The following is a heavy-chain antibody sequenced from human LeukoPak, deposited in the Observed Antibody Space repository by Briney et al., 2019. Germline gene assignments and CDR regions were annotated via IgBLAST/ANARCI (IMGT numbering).Heavy chain of an antibody. D-gene: IGHD3-10*01. CDR3: ARARFGELFFFDY. Sequence: GASVKVSCKASGYTFTGYYMHWVRQAPGQGLEWMGWINPNSGGTNYAQKFQGRVTMARDTSTSTVYMELSSLRSEDTAVYYCARARFGELFFFDYWGQGTLVTVSS. J-gene: IGHJ4*02. V-gene: IGHV1-2*02. CDR1: GYTFTGYY. CDR2: INPNSGGT.